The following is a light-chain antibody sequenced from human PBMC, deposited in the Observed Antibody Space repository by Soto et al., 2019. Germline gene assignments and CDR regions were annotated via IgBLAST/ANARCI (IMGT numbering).Light chain of an antibody. CDR2: AAS. CDR1: QSISSY. CDR3: QQYNSYSRT. Sequence: DIQMTQSPSSLSASVGDRXXITCXASQSISSYLNWYQQKPGKAPKXXIYAASSLQSGVPSRFSGSGSGTEFTLTISSLQPDDFATYYCQQYNSYSRTFGGGTKVDIK. J-gene: IGKJ4*01. V-gene: IGKV1-39*01.